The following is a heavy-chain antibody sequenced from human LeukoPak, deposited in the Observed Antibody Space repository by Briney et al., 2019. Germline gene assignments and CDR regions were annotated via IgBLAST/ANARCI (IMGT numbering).Heavy chain of an antibody. CDR2: LNPNSGDT. CDR3: ARGRNIEMTTMSGGSDY. Sequence: ASVKVSCKASGYTFTDYYMHWVRQAPGQGLEWMGWLNPNSGDTNYAQRFQGRVSMTRDTSISTAYMDLSDLRSDDTAVYYCARGRNIEMTTMSGGSDYWGQGTLVTVSS. J-gene: IGHJ4*02. D-gene: IGHD5-24*01. V-gene: IGHV1-2*02. CDR1: GYTFTDYY.